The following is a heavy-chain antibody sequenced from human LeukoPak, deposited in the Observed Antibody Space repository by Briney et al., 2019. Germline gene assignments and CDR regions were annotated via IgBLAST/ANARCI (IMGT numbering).Heavy chain of an antibody. CDR3: ARIQLGYCSSTSCYNLPGVRFDP. CDR2: INHSGST. D-gene: IGHD2-2*02. Sequence: SETLSLTCAVYGGSFSGYYWSWIRQPPGKGLEWIGEINHSGSTNYNPSLKSRVTISVDTSKNQFSLKLGSVTAADTAVYYCARIQLGYCSSTSCYNLPGVRFDPWGQGTLVTVSS. J-gene: IGHJ5*02. V-gene: IGHV4-34*01. CDR1: GGSFSGYY.